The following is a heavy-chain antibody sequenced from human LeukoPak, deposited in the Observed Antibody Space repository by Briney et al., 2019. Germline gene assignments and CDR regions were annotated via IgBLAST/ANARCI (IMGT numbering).Heavy chain of an antibody. D-gene: IGHD3-22*01. V-gene: IGHV3-30-3*01. CDR2: ISYDGSNK. CDR1: GFTFSSYA. Sequence: PGRSLRLSCAASGFTFSSYAMHWVRQAPGEGLEWVAFISYDGSNKYYADSVKGRFTISRDNSKNTLYLQMNSLRAEDTAVYYCARDLDSSGYYYLHYWGQGTLVTVSS. J-gene: IGHJ4*02. CDR3: ARDLDSSGYYYLHY.